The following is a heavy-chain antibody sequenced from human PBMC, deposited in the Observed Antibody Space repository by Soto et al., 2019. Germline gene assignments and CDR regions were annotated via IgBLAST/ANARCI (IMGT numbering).Heavy chain of an antibody. CDR2: INHSGST. D-gene: IGHD3-10*01. Sequence: SETLSLTCAVYGGSFSGYYWSWIRQPPGKGLEWIGEINHSGSTNYNPSLKSRVTISVDTSKNQFSLKLSSVTAADTAVYYCARAVTMVRGVISWFDPWGQGTLVTVSS. CDR1: GGSFSGYY. J-gene: IGHJ5*02. CDR3: ARAVTMVRGVISWFDP. V-gene: IGHV4-34*01.